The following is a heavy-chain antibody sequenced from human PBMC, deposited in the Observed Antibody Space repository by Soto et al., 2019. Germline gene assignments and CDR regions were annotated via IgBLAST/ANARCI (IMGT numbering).Heavy chain of an antibody. V-gene: IGHV3-53*01. J-gene: IGHJ4*02. CDR3: ARGGYCTNGVCPIDY. D-gene: IGHD2-8*01. CDR1: GFTVSSNY. CDR2: IYSGGST. Sequence: GGSLRLSCAASGFTVSSNYMSWVRQAPGKGLEWVSVIYSGGSTYYAGSVKGRFTISRDNSKNTLYLQMNSLRAEDTAVYYCARGGYCTNGVCPIDYWGQGTLVTVSS.